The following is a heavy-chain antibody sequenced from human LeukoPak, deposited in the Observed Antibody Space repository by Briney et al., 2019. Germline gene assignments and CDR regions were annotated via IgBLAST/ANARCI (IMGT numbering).Heavy chain of an antibody. D-gene: IGHD4-17*01. J-gene: IGHJ6*03. CDR1: GYTFTSYA. CDR2: IVTYNGNT. V-gene: IGHV1-18*01. Sequence: GASVKVSCKASGYTFTSYAISWVRQAPGQGLEWMGWIVTYNGNTYYAQNLQGRVTMTTDTSTSTAYMELRSLRSGDTAVYYCAKTTVTSEEFFYYYMDVWGKGTTVTVSS. CDR3: AKTTVTSEEFFYYYMDV.